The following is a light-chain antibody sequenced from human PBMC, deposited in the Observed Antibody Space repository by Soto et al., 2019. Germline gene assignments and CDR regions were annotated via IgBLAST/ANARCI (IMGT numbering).Light chain of an antibody. V-gene: IGLV1-47*01. J-gene: IGLJ3*02. Sequence: QSVLTQPPSASGTPGQRVTMSCSGSSSNIGNNFVFWYQHLPGTAPKLLIYRSDQRPSAVPDRCSASKSGTSASLAISGLRSDDEADYYCASWDDTLSGGVFGGGTKLTVL. CDR3: ASWDDTLSGGV. CDR1: SSNIGNNF. CDR2: RSD.